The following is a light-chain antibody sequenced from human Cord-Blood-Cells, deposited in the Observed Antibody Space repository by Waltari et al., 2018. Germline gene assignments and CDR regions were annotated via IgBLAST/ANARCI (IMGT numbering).Light chain of an antibody. V-gene: IGLV2-8*01. CDR3: SSYAGSNNFV. CDR1: SSDVGGYTY. CDR2: EVV. Sequence: QSALTQPPSASGSPGQSVTISCTGTSSDVGGYTYVSWYQQHPGKSPKLMIYEVVKRPSGVPDRFSGSKSGNTASLTVSVLQAEDEADYYCSSYAGSNNFVFGTGTKVTVL. J-gene: IGLJ1*01.